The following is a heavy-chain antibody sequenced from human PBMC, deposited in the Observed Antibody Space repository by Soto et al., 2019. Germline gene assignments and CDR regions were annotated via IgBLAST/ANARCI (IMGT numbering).Heavy chain of an antibody. CDR3: ARKYYYDSIGYWRFGY. CDR2: ISGSGGST. J-gene: IGHJ4*02. CDR1: GFTFSSYA. V-gene: IGHV3-23*01. Sequence: EVQMLDSGGGLVQPGGSLRLSCAASGFTFSSYAMSWVRQAPGKGLEWVSSISGSGGSTYYADSVKGRFTISRDNSKNTLYLQMNSLRAEDTAVYYCARKYYYDSIGYWRFGYWGQGPLVTVSS. D-gene: IGHD3-22*01.